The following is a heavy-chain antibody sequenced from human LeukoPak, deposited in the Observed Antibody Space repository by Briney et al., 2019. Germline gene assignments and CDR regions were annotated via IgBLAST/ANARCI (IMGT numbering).Heavy chain of an antibody. CDR3: ARRVRGAAADPLDV. CDR1: GGSISSGGYS. CDR2: IYHSGST. V-gene: IGHV4-30-2*02. D-gene: IGHD3-10*01. J-gene: IGHJ6*02. Sequence: SQTLSLTCAVSGGSISSGGYSWSWIRQPPGKGLEWIGYIYHSGSTYYNPSLKSRVTISVDRSKNQFSLKLSSVTAADTAVYYCARRVRGAAADPLDVWGQGTTVTVSS.